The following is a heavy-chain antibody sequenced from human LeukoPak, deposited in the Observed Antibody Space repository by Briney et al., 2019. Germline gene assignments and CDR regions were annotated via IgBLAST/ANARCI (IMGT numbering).Heavy chain of an antibody. Sequence: PGGSLRLSCAASGFTFSSYWMTWVRQAPGKGLEWVANIDQDGSETHYVDSVKGRFSISRDNAKNSLDLQMNSLRAEDTAVYYCARDSGWYSGPYYFDYWGQGTLVTASS. CDR2: IDQDGSET. CDR1: GFTFSSYW. J-gene: IGHJ4*02. CDR3: ARDSGWYSGPYYFDY. V-gene: IGHV3-7*01. D-gene: IGHD6-19*01.